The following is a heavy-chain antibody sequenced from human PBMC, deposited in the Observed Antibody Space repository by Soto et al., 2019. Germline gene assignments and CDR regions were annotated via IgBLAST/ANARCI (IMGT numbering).Heavy chain of an antibody. CDR2: INAGNGNT. V-gene: IGHV1-3*01. J-gene: IGHJ4*02. CDR3: ASGVTTETWDFDY. Sequence: AASVKVSCKASGYTFTSYAMHWVRQAPGQRLEWMGWINAGNGNTKYSQKFQGRVTITRDTSASTAYMELSSLRSEDTAVYYFASGVTTETWDFDYWGQGTLVTVSS. D-gene: IGHD4-17*01. CDR1: GYTFTSYA.